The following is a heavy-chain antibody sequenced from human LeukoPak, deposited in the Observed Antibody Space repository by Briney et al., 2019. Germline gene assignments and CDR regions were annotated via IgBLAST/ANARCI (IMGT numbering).Heavy chain of an antibody. CDR3: ARRALSSGYYPQFDY. CDR1: GFTFSSYG. CDR2: ISYDGSNK. J-gene: IGHJ4*02. V-gene: IGHV3-30*03. D-gene: IGHD3-22*01. Sequence: PGRSLRLSCAASGFTFSSYGMHWVRQAPGKGLEWVAVISYDGSNKYYADSVKGRFTISRDNSKNTLYLQMNSLRAEDTAIYYCARRALSSGYYPQFDYWGQGTLVTVSS.